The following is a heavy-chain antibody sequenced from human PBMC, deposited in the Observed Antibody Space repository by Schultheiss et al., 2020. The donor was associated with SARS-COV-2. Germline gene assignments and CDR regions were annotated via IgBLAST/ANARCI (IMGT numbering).Heavy chain of an antibody. CDR3: AKEFGYTFYYYYYGMDV. V-gene: IGHV3-30*18. Sequence: GGSLRLSCAASGFTFSSYGMHWVRQAPGKGLEWVAVISYDGSNKYYADSVKGRFTISRDNSKNTLYLQMNSLRAEDTAVYYCAKEFGYTFYYYYYGMDVWGQGTTVTVSS. CDR1: GFTFSSYG. J-gene: IGHJ6*02. CDR2: ISYDGSNK. D-gene: IGHD6-13*01.